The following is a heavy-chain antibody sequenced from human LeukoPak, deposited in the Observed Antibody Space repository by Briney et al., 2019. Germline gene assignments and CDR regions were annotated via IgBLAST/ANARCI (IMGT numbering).Heavy chain of an antibody. CDR2: IYYSGST. Sequence: PSETLSLTCTVSGGSITSSSYYWGWIRQPPGKGLEWIGSIYYSGSTYYNPSLKSRVTISVDTSKNQFSLKLSSVTAADTAVYYCARRNSSGWGYYYYYYMDVWGKGTTVTISS. V-gene: IGHV4-39*01. CDR1: GGSITSSSYY. J-gene: IGHJ6*03. D-gene: IGHD6-19*01. CDR3: ARRNSSGWGYYYYYYMDV.